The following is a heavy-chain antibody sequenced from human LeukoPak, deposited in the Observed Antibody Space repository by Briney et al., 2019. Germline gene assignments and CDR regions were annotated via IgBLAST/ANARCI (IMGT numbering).Heavy chain of an antibody. CDR1: GGSFSGYY. Sequence: SETLSLTCAVYGGSFSGYYWSWIRQPPGKGLEWIGEINHSGSTNYNPSLKSQVTISVDTSKNQFSLKLSSVTAADTAVYYCARGRVQGKAFDYWGQGTLVTVSS. D-gene: IGHD3-10*01. J-gene: IGHJ4*02. CDR2: INHSGST. V-gene: IGHV4-34*01. CDR3: ARGRVQGKAFDY.